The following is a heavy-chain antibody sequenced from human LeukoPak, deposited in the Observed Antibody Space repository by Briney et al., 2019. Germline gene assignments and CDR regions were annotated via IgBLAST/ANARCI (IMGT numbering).Heavy chain of an antibody. CDR3: ARVRIFGVVSRGHYYYMDV. CDR1: GFTFSSYG. CDR2: ISSSSSTI. D-gene: IGHD3-3*01. Sequence: PGGSLRLTCAASGFTFSSYGMHWVRQAPGKGLEWVSYISSSSSTIYYADSVKGRFTISRDNAKNSLYLQMNSLRAEDTAVYYCARVRIFGVVSRGHYYYMDVWGKGTTVTVSS. V-gene: IGHV3-48*01. J-gene: IGHJ6*03.